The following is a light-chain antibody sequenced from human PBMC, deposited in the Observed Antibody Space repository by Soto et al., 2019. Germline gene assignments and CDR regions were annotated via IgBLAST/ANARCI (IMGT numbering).Light chain of an antibody. Sequence: QSALTQPASVSGSPGQSITISCTGTRSDVGGYNFVSWYQQHPGKAPKLMIYEDSNRPSGVSNRFSGSKSGNTASLTISGLQADGEADYHCSSYINSSTLVVGGGTKLTVL. J-gene: IGLJ3*02. CDR3: SSYINSSTLV. CDR2: EDS. V-gene: IGLV2-14*01. CDR1: RSDVGGYNF.